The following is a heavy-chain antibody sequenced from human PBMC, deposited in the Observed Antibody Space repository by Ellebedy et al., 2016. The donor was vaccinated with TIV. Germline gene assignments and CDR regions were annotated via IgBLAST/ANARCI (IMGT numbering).Heavy chain of an antibody. CDR3: ARDTSRNYDILTGYYTPYYYCMDV. V-gene: IGHV3-21*01. CDR1: GFTFSNYS. J-gene: IGHJ6*02. CDR2: ISSSSSYI. Sequence: GESLKISXAASGFTFSNYSMNWVRQAPGKGLEWVSSISSSSSYIYYADSVKGRFIISRDNAKNSLYLQMNSLRAEDTAGYYCARDTSRNYDILTGYYTPYYYCMDVWGQGTTVTVSS. D-gene: IGHD3-9*01.